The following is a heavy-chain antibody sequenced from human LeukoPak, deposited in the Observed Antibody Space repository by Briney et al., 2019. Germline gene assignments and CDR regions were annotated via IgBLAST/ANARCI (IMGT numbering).Heavy chain of an antibody. CDR2: IYYSGST. Sequence: PSETLSLTCTVSGGSISSYYWSWIRQPPGEGLEWIGYIYYSGSTNYNPSLKSRVTMSVDTSKNQFSLNLSSVTAADTAVYYCARGGSSSSLNHFDYWGQETLVTVSS. D-gene: IGHD6-13*01. J-gene: IGHJ4*02. CDR1: GGSISSYY. CDR3: ARGGSSSSLNHFDY. V-gene: IGHV4-59*01.